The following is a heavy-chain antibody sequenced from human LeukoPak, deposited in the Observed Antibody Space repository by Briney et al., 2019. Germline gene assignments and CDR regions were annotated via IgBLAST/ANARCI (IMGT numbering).Heavy chain of an antibody. Sequence: GGSLRLSCAASGFTFSSYVMHWVRQAPGKGLEWVAIISYDGSNEYYADSVKGRFTISRDNSKNTLYLQMNSLRAEDTAVYYCAKDLPAPYDQYYFDYWGQGTLVTVSS. J-gene: IGHJ4*02. CDR3: AKDLPAPYDQYYFDY. CDR2: ISYDGSNE. CDR1: GFTFSSYV. V-gene: IGHV3-30*04. D-gene: IGHD3-16*01.